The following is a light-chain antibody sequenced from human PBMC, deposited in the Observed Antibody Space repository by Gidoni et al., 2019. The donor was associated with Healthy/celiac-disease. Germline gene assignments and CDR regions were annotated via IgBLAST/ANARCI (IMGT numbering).Light chain of an antibody. CDR1: KLGDKY. V-gene: IGLV3-1*01. CDR2: QDR. CDR3: QAWDSSYAV. J-gene: IGLJ2*01. Sequence: SYELTQPPTVSVCPGQTASITCSGDKLGDKYACWYQQKPGQSPVVVIYQDRKRPSGIPDRFSGSNSGNTATLTISGTQAMDEADYYCQAWDSSYAVFGGGTKLPVL.